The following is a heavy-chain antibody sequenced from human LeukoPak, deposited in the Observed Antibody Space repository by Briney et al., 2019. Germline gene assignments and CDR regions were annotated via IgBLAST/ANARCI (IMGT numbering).Heavy chain of an antibody. CDR3: ARRYSSSWYFDY. Sequence: SETLSLTCTVSGGSISSYYWSWIRQPPGKGLEWIGYIYYSGSTNYNPSLKSRVTISVDTSKNQFSLKLSSVTAADTAVYYCARRYSSSWYFDYWGQGTLVTVSS. V-gene: IGHV4-59*08. CDR2: IYYSGST. J-gene: IGHJ4*02. D-gene: IGHD6-13*01. CDR1: GGSISSYY.